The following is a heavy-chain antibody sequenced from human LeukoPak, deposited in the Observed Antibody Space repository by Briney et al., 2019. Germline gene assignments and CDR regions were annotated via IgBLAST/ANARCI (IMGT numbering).Heavy chain of an antibody. CDR2: IYYSGST. CDR3: ARYIVSYPHDAFDI. Sequence: KPSETLSLTCTVSGGSISSDYWSWIRQPPGKRLEWIGCIYYSGSTSYNPSLKSRVTISVDTSKKQFSLKMSSVTAADTAFYYCARYIVSYPHDAFDIWGQGTMVTVSS. V-gene: IGHV4-59*01. CDR1: GGSISSDY. D-gene: IGHD1-26*01. J-gene: IGHJ3*02.